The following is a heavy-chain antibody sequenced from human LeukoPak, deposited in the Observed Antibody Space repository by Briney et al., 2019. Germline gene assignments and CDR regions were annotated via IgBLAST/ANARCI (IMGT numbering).Heavy chain of an antibody. Sequence: SVKVSCKASGGTFSSYAISWVRQAPGQGLEWVGRIIPILGIANYAQKFQGRVTITADKSTSTAYMELGSLRSEDTAVYYCARSYYDILTGYPFCMDVWGQGTTVTVSS. CDR2: IIPILGIA. V-gene: IGHV1-69*04. J-gene: IGHJ6*02. CDR3: ARSYYDILTGYPFCMDV. D-gene: IGHD3-9*01. CDR1: GGTFSSYA.